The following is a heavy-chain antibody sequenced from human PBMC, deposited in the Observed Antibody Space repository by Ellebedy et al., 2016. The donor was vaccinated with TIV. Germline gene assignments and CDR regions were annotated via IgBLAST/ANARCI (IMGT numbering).Heavy chain of an antibody. V-gene: IGHV1-3*04. D-gene: IGHD2-15*01. Sequence: AASVKVSCKASGYTFTSYAMHWVRQAPGQRLEWMGWINTGNGDTKYSQKFQGRVTITRDTSANTAYMELSSLGSEDTAVYYRARDLPECSGGSCYYGWFDPWGQGTLVTVSS. J-gene: IGHJ5*02. CDR3: ARDLPECSGGSCYYGWFDP. CDR1: GYTFTSYA. CDR2: INTGNGDT.